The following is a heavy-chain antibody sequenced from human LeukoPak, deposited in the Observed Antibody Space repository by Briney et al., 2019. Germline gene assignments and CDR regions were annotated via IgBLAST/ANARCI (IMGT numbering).Heavy chain of an antibody. J-gene: IGHJ5*02. V-gene: IGHV4-59*08. CDR2: IYYSGST. CDR3: ARRTAAAGMGWFDP. Sequence: SETLSLTCTVSGGSISSYYWSWIRQPPGKGLEWIGYIYYSGSTNYNPSLKSRVTISVDTSKNQFSLKLSSVTAADTAVYYCARRTAAAGMGWFDPWGQGTLVTVSS. D-gene: IGHD6-13*01. CDR1: GGSISSYY.